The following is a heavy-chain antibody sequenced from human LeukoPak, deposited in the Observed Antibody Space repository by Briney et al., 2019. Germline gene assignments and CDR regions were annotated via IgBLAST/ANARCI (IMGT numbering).Heavy chain of an antibody. V-gene: IGHV4-4*07. CDR2: IYTSGNT. J-gene: IGHJ4*03. CDR1: GVSISSYY. CDR3: AGGPAGTAFDD. D-gene: IGHD1-1*01. Sequence: SQTLSLTCTVSGVSISSYYWSWIRQPAGKGLEWIGRIYTSGNTNYKPSLKSRLTISVDKSKNHVSLKLSSLTAADTACYYCAGGPAGTAFDDWGHGTLVTVSS.